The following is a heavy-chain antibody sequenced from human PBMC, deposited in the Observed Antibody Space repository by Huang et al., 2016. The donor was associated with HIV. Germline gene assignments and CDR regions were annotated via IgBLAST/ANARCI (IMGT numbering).Heavy chain of an antibody. CDR3: ARARGYYDSSVSYYFDY. V-gene: IGHV1-69*13. D-gene: IGHD3-22*01. J-gene: IGHJ4*02. CDR2: IIPIFGTA. Sequence: QVQLVQSGAEVKKPGSSVKVSCKASGGTFSSYAISWVRQAPGQGLEWMGGIIPIFGTANYGQKCQGRVTITADESTSTAYMELSSLRSEDTAVYYCARARGYYDSSVSYYFDYWGQGTLVTVSS. CDR1: GGTFSSYA.